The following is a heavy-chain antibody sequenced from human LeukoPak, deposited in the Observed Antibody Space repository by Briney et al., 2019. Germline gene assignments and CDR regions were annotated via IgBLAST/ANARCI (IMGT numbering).Heavy chain of an antibody. Sequence: PSETLSLTCTVSGGSISSYYWSWIRQPPGKGLEWIGYIYYSGSTNYNPSLKSRVTISVDTSKNQFSLKLSSVTAADTAVYHCARECSSTSCYGYYFDYWGQGTLVTVSS. J-gene: IGHJ4*02. CDR1: GGSISSYY. V-gene: IGHV4-59*01. CDR2: IYYSGST. D-gene: IGHD2-2*01. CDR3: ARECSSTSCYGYYFDY.